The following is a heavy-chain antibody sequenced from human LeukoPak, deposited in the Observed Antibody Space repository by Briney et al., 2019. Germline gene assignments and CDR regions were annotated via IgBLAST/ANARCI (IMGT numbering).Heavy chain of an antibody. CDR3: AGPYCRSTSCYENYDY. D-gene: IGHD2-2*01. CDR2: ISGSGGST. CDR1: GITLSNYG. Sequence: GGSLRLSCAVSGITLSNYGMSWVRQAPGKGLEWVSAISGSGGSTYCADSVKGRFTISRDNSKNTLYLQMNSLRAEDTAVYYCAGPYCRSTSCYENYDYWGQGTLVTVSS. V-gene: IGHV3-23*01. J-gene: IGHJ4*02.